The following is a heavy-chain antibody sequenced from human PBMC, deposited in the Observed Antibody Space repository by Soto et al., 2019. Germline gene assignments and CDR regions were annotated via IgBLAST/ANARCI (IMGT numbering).Heavy chain of an antibody. CDR3: AGDSRSAEGWLDP. CDR1: GASTSGYF. D-gene: IGHD1-26*01. Sequence: SETLSLTCTVSGASTSGYFWTWIRQPPGKGLEWIGYFYGGSTNYNPSLKSRATISMAPSKNHFSLNLMSVTAADTAVYYCAGDSRSAEGWLDPWGQGILVTVSS. J-gene: IGHJ5*02. V-gene: IGHV4-59*01. CDR2: FYGGST.